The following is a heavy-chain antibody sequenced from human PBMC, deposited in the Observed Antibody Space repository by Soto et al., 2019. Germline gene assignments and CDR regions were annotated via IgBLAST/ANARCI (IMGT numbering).Heavy chain of an antibody. Sequence: PSETLSLTCTVSGGSISRGGYYWSWIRQQPANGLEWIGYINYSGSTYYNPSLKSRATISVDTSKNQFCLKLSYVTAADTAVYYCARASTTLGFNHYGLYGWGQGTRGSVSS. CDR3: ARASTTLGFNHYGLYG. CDR1: GGSISRGGYY. CDR2: INYSGST. D-gene: IGHD2-2*01. J-gene: IGHJ6*02. V-gene: IGHV4-31*03.